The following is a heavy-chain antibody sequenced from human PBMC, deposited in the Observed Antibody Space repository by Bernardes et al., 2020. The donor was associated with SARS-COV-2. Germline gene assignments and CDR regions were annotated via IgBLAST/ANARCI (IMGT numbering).Heavy chain of an antibody. CDR3: ARVEGVVWFGELLYTLPYGMDV. CDR1: GYTFTGYF. J-gene: IGHJ6*02. Sequence: ASVKVSCKASGYTFTGYFMYWVRQAPGQGLEWMGWINPTSGGTNYAQKFQGRVTMTRDTSISTAYMELSRLRSDDTAVYYCARVEGVVWFGELLYTLPYGMDVWGQGTTVTVSS. D-gene: IGHD3-10*01. CDR2: INPTSGGT. V-gene: IGHV1-2*02.